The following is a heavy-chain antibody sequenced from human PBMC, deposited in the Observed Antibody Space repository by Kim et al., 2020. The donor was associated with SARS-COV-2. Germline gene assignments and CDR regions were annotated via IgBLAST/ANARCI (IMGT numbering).Heavy chain of an antibody. CDR1: GFTFSDSY. V-gene: IGHV3-11*05. Sequence: GGSLRLSCAASGFTFSDSYMSWFHQAPGKGLEWVSYISKIDSSTHYADSVKGRFTMSRDNAKNSLYLEMNSLRAEDTAVYYCARGHTMIFYWGQGTLVTV. J-gene: IGHJ4*02. CDR3: ARGHTMIFY. CDR2: ISKIDSST. D-gene: IGHD3-22*01.